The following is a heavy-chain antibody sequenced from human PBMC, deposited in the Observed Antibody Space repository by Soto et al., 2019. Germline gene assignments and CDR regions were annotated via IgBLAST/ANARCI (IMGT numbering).Heavy chain of an antibody. J-gene: IGHJ6*02. D-gene: IGHD2-2*01. CDR2: ISAYNGNT. V-gene: IGHV1-18*01. CDR3: ARDQSAAGYYYGMDV. Sequence: QVQLVQSGAEVKKPGASVKVSCKASGYTFTSYGISWVRQAPGQGLEWMGWISAYNGNTNYAQKLQGRVTMTTATSTSTGYMELRSLRSDDTAVYYCARDQSAAGYYYGMDVWGRGTTVTVSS. CDR1: GYTFTSYG.